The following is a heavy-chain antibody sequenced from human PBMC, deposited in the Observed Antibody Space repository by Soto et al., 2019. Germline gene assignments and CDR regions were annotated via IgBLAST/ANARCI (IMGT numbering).Heavy chain of an antibody. D-gene: IGHD2-15*01. V-gene: IGHV1-2*04. CDR3: ARDPRYCSGGSCYVGYFQH. CDR2: INPNSGGT. CDR1: GYTFTGYY. J-gene: IGHJ1*01. Sequence: ASVKVSCKASGYTFTGYYMHWVRQAPGQGLEWMGWINPNSGGTNYAQKFQGWVTMTRDTSISTAYMELSRLRSDDTAVYYCARDPRYCSGGSCYVGYFQHWGQGTLVTVSS.